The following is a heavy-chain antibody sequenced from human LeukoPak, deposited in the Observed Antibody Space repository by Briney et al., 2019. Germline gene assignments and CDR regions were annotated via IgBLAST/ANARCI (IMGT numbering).Heavy chain of an antibody. V-gene: IGHV4-31*03. CDR3: ARETGGVAFDI. D-gene: IGHD1-1*01. Sequence: SQTLSLTCTVSGGSVSSSGYYWSWIRQHPGKGLECIGYIYYSGSTYYNPSLKSRVTISVDTSKNQFSLKLSSVTAADTAVYYCARETGGVAFDIWGQGTMVTVSS. J-gene: IGHJ3*02. CDR2: IYYSGST. CDR1: GGSVSSSGYY.